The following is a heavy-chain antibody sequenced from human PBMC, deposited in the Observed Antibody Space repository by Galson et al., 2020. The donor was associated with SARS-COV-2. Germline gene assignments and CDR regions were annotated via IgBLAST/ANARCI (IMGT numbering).Heavy chain of an antibody. CDR3: ARDEFSGAYSSDAFDL. V-gene: IGHV4-39*07. CDR1: GGSISSSDYF. D-gene: IGHD1-26*01. J-gene: IGHJ3*01. Sequence: SETLSLTCTVSGGSISSSDYFWGWIRQPPEKGLEWIASIYYNGTTYYNPSLKSRVTISADTSKNQFSLSLRSVTAADTAIYYCARDEFSGAYSSDAFDLWGQGTMVTVSS. CDR2: IYYNGTT.